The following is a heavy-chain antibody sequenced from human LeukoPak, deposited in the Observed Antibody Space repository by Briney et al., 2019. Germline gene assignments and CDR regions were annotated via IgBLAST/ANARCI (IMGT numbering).Heavy chain of an antibody. D-gene: IGHD1-26*01. J-gene: IGHJ4*02. Sequence: SSETLSLTCAVYGGSFSGYYWSWIRQPPGKGLEWIGEINHSGSTNYNPSLKSRVTISVDTSKNQFSLKLSSVTAADTAVYYCARDSKKYSGSCSYYFDYWGQGTLVTVSS. CDR3: ARDSKKYSGSCSYYFDY. CDR2: INHSGST. V-gene: IGHV4-34*01. CDR1: GGSFSGYY.